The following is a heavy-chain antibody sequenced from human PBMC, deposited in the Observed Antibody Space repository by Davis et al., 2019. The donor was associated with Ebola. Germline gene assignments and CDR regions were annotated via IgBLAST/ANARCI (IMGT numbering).Heavy chain of an antibody. V-gene: IGHV3-30*18. Sequence: GESLKISCAASGFTFSSYGMHWVRQAPGKGLEWVAVISYDGSNKYYADSVKGRFTISRDNSKNTLYLQMNSLRAEDTAVYYCAKTLHYYDIFVYGMDVWGQGTTVTVSS. CDR1: GFTFSSYG. J-gene: IGHJ6*02. D-gene: IGHD3-22*01. CDR3: AKTLHYYDIFVYGMDV. CDR2: ISYDGSNK.